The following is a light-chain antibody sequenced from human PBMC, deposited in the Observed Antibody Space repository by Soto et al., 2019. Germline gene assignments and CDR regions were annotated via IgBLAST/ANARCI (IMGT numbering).Light chain of an antibody. CDR2: EGN. CDR1: SDDIGTYNF. V-gene: IGLV2-23*03. CDR3: TSYVGSNNFPYV. Sequence: QSALTQPASVSGSPGQSITISCTGTSDDIGTYNFVSWYQQHPGKVPKFLIYEGNKRPSGVSNRFSGSKSGNTASLTISGLQAEDEADYYCTSYVGSNNFPYVFGTGTKLTVL. J-gene: IGLJ1*01.